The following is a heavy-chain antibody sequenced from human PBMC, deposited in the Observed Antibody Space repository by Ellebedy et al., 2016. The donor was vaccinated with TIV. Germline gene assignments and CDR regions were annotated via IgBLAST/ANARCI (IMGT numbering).Heavy chain of an antibody. CDR1: GFTFSSYA. Sequence: GGSLRLXCAASGFTFSSYAMTWVRQAPGKGLEWVSSIIGSGGSTYYADSVKGRFTISRDNSKNTLYLQMNSLRAEDTAVYYCARAPTPRYFDWLWYYWGQGTLVTVSS. CDR2: IIGSGGST. CDR3: ARAPTPRYFDWLWYY. V-gene: IGHV3-23*01. J-gene: IGHJ4*02. D-gene: IGHD3-9*01.